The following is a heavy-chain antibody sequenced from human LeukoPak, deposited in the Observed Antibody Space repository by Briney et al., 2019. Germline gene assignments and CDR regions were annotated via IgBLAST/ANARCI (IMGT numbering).Heavy chain of an antibody. CDR3: ARAPGEYYYGSGSSAVFDY. D-gene: IGHD3-10*01. V-gene: IGHV1-2*02. CDR1: GYTFTGYY. J-gene: IGHJ4*02. CDR2: INPNSGGT. Sequence: ASVKVSCKASGYTFTGYYMHWVRQAPGQGLEWMGWINPNSGGTNYAQKFQGRVTVTRDTSISTAYMELSRLRSDDTAVYYCARAPGEYYYGSGSSAVFDYWGQGTLVTVSS.